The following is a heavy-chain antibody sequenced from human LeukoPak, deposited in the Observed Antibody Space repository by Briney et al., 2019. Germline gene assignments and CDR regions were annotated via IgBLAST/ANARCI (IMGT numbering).Heavy chain of an antibody. V-gene: IGHV3-23*01. CDR1: GFTFSTYA. D-gene: IGHD2-15*01. CDR3: AKRYCSGGSCSLFDY. Sequence: GGSLRLSCAASGFTFSTYAMNWVRQAPGKGLEWVSGITDSGGSTYYADSVKGRFTISRDNSKNTLYLQMNSLRAEDTAIYYCAKRYCSGGSCSLFDYWGQGTLVTVSS. J-gene: IGHJ4*02. CDR2: ITDSGGST.